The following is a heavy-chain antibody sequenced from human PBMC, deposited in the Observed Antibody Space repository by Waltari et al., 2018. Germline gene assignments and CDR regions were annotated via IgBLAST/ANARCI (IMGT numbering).Heavy chain of an antibody. D-gene: IGHD3-9*01. J-gene: IGHJ5*02. V-gene: IGHV4-39*07. CDR3: ARDPLQTGYYREDWFDP. CDR2: IYYSGST. CDR1: GGSISSSSYY. Sequence: QLQLQESGPGLVKPSETLSLTCTVSGGSISSSSYYWGWIRQPPGKGLEWIGSIYYSGSTSSNPSLKSRVTISVDTSKNQFSLKLSSVTAADTAVYYCARDPLQTGYYREDWFDPWGQGTLVTVSS.